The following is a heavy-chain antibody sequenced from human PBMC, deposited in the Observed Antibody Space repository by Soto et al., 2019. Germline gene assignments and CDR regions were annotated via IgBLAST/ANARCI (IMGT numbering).Heavy chain of an antibody. Sequence: PSETLSLTCTVSGGSISSSSYYWGWIRQPPGKGLEWIGSIYYSGSTYYNPSLKSRVTISVDTSKNQFSLKLSSVTAADTAVYYCARCGNGYSSGWYSPAYYYYYYGMDVWGQGTTVTVSS. CDR2: IYYSGST. V-gene: IGHV4-39*01. J-gene: IGHJ6*02. CDR1: GGSISSSSYY. CDR3: ARCGNGYSSGWYSPAYYYYYYGMDV. D-gene: IGHD6-19*01.